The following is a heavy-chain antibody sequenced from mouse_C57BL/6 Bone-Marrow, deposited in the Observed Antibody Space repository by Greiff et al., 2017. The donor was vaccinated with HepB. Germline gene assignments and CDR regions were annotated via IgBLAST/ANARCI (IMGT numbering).Heavy chain of an antibody. V-gene: IGHV5-16*01. CDR2: INYDGSST. Sequence: EVHLVESEGGLVQPGRSMKLSCTASGFTFSDYYMAWVRQVPEKGLEWVANINYDGSSTYYLDSLKSRFIISRDNAKNILYLQMSSLKSEDTATYYCARDLLLFFDYWGQGTTLTVSS. CDR3: ARDLLLFFDY. D-gene: IGHD2-1*01. CDR1: GFTFSDYY. J-gene: IGHJ2*01.